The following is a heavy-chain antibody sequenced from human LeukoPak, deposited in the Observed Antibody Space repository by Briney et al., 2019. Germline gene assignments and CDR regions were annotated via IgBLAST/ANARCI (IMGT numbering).Heavy chain of an antibody. CDR3: ARESSYCTNGVCPFGY. Sequence: ASVMVSCKASGGTFSSYAISWVRQAPGQGLEWLGGIIPIFGTANYAQKFQGRVTITTDESTSTAYMELSSLRSEDTAVYYCARESSYCTNGVCPFGYWGQGTLVTVSS. D-gene: IGHD2-8*01. J-gene: IGHJ4*02. CDR2: IIPIFGTA. CDR1: GGTFSSYA. V-gene: IGHV1-69*05.